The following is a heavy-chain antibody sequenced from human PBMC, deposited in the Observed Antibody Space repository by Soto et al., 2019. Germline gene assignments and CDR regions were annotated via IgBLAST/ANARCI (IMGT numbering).Heavy chain of an antibody. D-gene: IGHD3-3*01. CDR3: AKVLITIFELDYCYGMDV. V-gene: IGHV3-23*01. CDR2: ISGSGGST. J-gene: IGHJ6*02. Sequence: GGSLRLSCAASGFTFSSYAMSLVRQAPGKGLEWVSAISGSGGSTYYAGSVKGRFTISRDNSKNTLYLQMNSLKAEDTAVYSSAKVLITIFELDYCYGMDVWGQGTTVTVSS. CDR1: GFTFSSYA.